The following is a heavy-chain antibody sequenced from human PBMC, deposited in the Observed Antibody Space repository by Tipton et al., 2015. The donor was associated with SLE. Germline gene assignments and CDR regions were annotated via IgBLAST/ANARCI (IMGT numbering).Heavy chain of an antibody. CDR1: GGSISSGSYY. V-gene: IGHV4-61*02. J-gene: IGHJ3*02. D-gene: IGHD3-10*01. Sequence: TLSLTCTVSGGSISSGSYYWSWIRQPAGKGLEWIGLIYTSGSTNYSPSLKSRVTISVDTSKNQFSLKLSSVTAADTAVYYCARSGSDAFDIWGQGTMVTVSS. CDR3: ARSGSDAFDI. CDR2: IYTSGST.